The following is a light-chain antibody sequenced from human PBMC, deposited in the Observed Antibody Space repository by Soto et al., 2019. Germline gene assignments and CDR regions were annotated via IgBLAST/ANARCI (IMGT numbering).Light chain of an antibody. J-gene: IGKJ5*01. CDR1: QSVSSY. V-gene: IGKV3-11*01. CDR3: QQRSSWPIT. CDR2: DAS. Sequence: EILFAQSPATLSLSPGERATLSCRASQSVSSYLAWYQQRPGQPPGLLIYDASNRDTGIPARFSGSGSWTDFTLPLSSLEPEDFAVYYCQQRSSWPITFGQGTRLEIK.